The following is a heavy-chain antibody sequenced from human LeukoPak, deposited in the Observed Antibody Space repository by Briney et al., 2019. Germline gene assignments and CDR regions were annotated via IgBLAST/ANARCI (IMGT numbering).Heavy chain of an antibody. CDR1: GYTFTSYA. V-gene: IGHV7-4-1*02. Sequence: ASVKASCKASGYTFTSYAMNWVRQAPGQGLEWMGWINTNTGNPTYAQGFTGRFVFSLDTSVSTAYLQISSLKAEDTAVYYCARVSEGYCSGGSCIFFDYWGQGTLVTVSS. J-gene: IGHJ4*02. CDR2: INTNTGNP. D-gene: IGHD2-15*01. CDR3: ARVSEGYCSGGSCIFFDY.